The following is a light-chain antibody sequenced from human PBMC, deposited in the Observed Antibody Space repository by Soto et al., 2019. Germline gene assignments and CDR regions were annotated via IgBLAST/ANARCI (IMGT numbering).Light chain of an antibody. Sequence: DIQMTQSPSSLSASVGDRVTITCRASQSISSYLNWYQQKPGKAPKLLIYAASSLQSGVPSRFSGSGSGTDVTLTISSLQPEDVATYYCQQSYSTPRIFGGGTKVDIK. V-gene: IGKV1-39*01. CDR1: QSISSY. J-gene: IGKJ4*01. CDR2: AAS. CDR3: QQSYSTPRI.